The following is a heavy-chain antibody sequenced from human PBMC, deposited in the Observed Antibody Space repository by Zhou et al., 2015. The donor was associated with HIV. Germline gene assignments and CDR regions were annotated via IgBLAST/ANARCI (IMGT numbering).Heavy chain of an antibody. V-gene: IGHV3-7*01. CDR3: ASDLNWAGY. CDR2: INRDGSEK. D-gene: IGHD3-16*01. J-gene: IGHJ4*02. Sequence: EVQMLESGGDLVQPGGSLRLSCAASGFTFSNFPMTWVRQAPGMGLEWVANINRDGSEKFFVDSVKGRFTISRDNAKNTLYLQMNSLRVEDTSLYYCASDLNWAGYWGQGTLVTVSS. CDR1: GFTFSNFP.